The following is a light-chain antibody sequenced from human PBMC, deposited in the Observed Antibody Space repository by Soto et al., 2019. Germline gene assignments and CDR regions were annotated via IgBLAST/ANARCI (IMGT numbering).Light chain of an antibody. CDR2: LGS. Sequence: DIVMTQSPLSLPVTPGEPASISCRSSQSLLHSNGYNYLDWYLQKPGQSPQLLIYLGSNRASGVPDRFSGSGSGTDFTLKISRVEAEDVGVYYCMQALQTPPYTFGPRTKLEIK. CDR1: QSLLHSNGYNY. V-gene: IGKV2-28*01. CDR3: MQALQTPPYT. J-gene: IGKJ2*01.